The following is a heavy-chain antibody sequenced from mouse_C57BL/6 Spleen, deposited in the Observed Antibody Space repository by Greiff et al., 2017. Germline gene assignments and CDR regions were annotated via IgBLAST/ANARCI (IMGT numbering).Heavy chain of an antibody. CDR2: INPNNGNT. J-gene: IGHJ2*01. CDR1: GYSFTGYS. D-gene: IGHD1-1*01. V-gene: IGHV1-39*01. CDR3: AREITSLVFDY. Sequence: VQLQQSGPELVKPGASVKLSCKASGYSFTGYSMHWVKQSTGKGLEWIGVINPNNGNTSYNQKFKGKATLTVNQSSSTAYMQLNSLTSEDSAVYYCAREITSLVFDYWGQGTTLTVSS.